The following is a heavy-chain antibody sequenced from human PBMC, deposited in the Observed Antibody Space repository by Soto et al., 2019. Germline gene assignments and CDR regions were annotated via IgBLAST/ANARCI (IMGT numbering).Heavy chain of an antibody. D-gene: IGHD3-3*01. CDR3: AKDHGFGGYGSYFDY. CDR1: GFTFSSYA. J-gene: IGHJ4*02. V-gene: IGHV3-23*01. CDR2: VSGSGGST. Sequence: GGSLRLSCAASGFTFSSYAMTWVRQTPGKGLEWVSGVSGSGGSTYYADSVKGRFTISRDNSKNTVYLQMNSLRAEDTAVYYCAKDHGFGGYGSYFDYWGQGTLVTVSS.